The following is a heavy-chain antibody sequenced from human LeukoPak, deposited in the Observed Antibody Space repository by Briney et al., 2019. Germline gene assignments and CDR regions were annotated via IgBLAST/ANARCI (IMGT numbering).Heavy chain of an antibody. CDR1: GFTFSSYA. D-gene: IGHD6-13*01. J-gene: IGHJ4*02. V-gene: IGHV3-30*04. CDR3: VLIAAAGTAFDY. Sequence: GRSLRLSCAASGFTFSSYAMHWVRQAPGKGLEWVAVISYDGSNKYYADSVKGRFTISRDNSKNTLYLPMDSLRAEDTAVYYCVLIAAAGTAFDYWGQGTLVTVSS. CDR2: ISYDGSNK.